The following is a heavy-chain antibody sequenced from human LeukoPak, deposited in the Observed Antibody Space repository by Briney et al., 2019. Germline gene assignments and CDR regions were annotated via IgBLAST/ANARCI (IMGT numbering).Heavy chain of an antibody. J-gene: IGHJ4*02. Sequence: SVKVSCKASGYTFTSYDNNGVRQATAQGLEWMGWMNHNRGNKGYAQKFQGRVTITRNTSISTAYMELSSLRSEDTAVYYCARGLRVFWSALSNWGQGTLVTVSS. CDR2: MNHNRGNK. V-gene: IGHV1-8*03. CDR3: ARGLRVFWSALSN. CDR1: GYTFTSYD. D-gene: IGHD3-3*01.